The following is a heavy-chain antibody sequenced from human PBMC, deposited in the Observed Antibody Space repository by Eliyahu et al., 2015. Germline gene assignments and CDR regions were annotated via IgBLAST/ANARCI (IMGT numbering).Heavy chain of an antibody. CDR2: IHHSGST. CDR1: GGSFSGHY. D-gene: IGHD6-19*01. V-gene: IGHV4-34*01. CDR3: ARHPDGPWLEYYFDY. J-gene: IGHJ4*02. Sequence: QVQLQQWGAGLLKPSETLSLTCAVYGGSFSGHYWSWIRQPPGKGLEWIGEIHHSGSTNFNTSLKSRVTISLDTSKNQFSLKLSSVTAADTGVYYCARHPDGPWLEYYFDYWGQGTLVTVSS.